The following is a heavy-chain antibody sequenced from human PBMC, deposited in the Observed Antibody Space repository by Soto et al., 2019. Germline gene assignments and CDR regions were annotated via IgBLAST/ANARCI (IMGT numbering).Heavy chain of an antibody. Sequence: PGGSLRISCAASGFTFSSYGMHWVRQAPGKGLEWVAVISYDGSNKYYADSVKGRFTISRDNSKNTLYLQMNSLRAEDTAVYYCAKALHLGELSLPYDYWGQGTLVTVSS. J-gene: IGHJ4*02. CDR1: GFTFSSYG. D-gene: IGHD3-16*02. CDR3: AKALHLGELSLPYDY. CDR2: ISYDGSNK. V-gene: IGHV3-30*18.